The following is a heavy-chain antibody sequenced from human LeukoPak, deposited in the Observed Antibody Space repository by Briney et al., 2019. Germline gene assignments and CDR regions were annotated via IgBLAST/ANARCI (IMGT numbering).Heavy chain of an antibody. J-gene: IGHJ5*02. CDR2: IIPIFGTA. D-gene: IGHD2-2*01. CDR3: AIGGHQLLAGNWFDP. V-gene: IGHV1-69*13. CDR1: GGTFSSYA. Sequence: PGASVKISCKASGGTFSSYAISWVRQAPGQGLEWMGGIIPIFGTANYAQKFQGRVTITADESTSTAYMELSSLRSEDTAVYYCAIGGHQLLAGNWFDPWGQGTLVTVSS.